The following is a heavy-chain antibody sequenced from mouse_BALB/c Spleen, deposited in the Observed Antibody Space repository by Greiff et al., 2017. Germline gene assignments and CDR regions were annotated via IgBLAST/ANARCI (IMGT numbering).Heavy chain of an antibody. V-gene: IGHV2-6-7*01. J-gene: IGHJ4*01. Sequence: QVQLQQSGPGLVAPSQSLSITCTVSGFSLTGYGVNWVRQPPGKGLEWLGMIWGDGSTDYNSALKSRLSISKDNSKSQVFLKMNSLQTDDTARYYCARDRGYYYGRMDYWGQGTSVTVSS. CDR3: ARDRGYYYGRMDY. D-gene: IGHD1-1*01. CDR2: IWGDGST. CDR1: GFSLTGYG.